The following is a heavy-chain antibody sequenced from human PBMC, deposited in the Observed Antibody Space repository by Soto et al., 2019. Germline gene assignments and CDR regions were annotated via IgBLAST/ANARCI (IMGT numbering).Heavy chain of an antibody. CDR1: GFSLSTSGVG. CDR2: IYWDDDK. V-gene: IGHV2-5*02. Sequence: QITLKESGPTLVKPTQTLTLTCTFSGFSLSTSGVGVGWIRQPPGKALEWLAVIYWDDDKRYSPSLQSRVTITKDTTKNQVVLTMTNMDPVDTATYYCAHRREGYVSGWSQDCFDYGGQGALVTVSS. J-gene: IGHJ4*02. D-gene: IGHD6-19*01. CDR3: AHRREGYVSGWSQDCFDY.